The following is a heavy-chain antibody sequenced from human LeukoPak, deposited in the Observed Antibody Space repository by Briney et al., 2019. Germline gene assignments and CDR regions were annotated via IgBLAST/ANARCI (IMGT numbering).Heavy chain of an antibody. J-gene: IGHJ6*02. CDR1: GFTVSAYA. Sequence: PGGSLRLSCAASGFTVSAYAMAWVRQAPGKGLEWVSTIYDDNTYYADSVKGRFAISRDNAKNSLYLQMSNLRAEDTAVYFCARGGGLDVWSQGATVTVSS. CDR3: ARGGGLDV. D-gene: IGHD3-16*01. CDR2: IYDDNT. V-gene: IGHV3-23*01.